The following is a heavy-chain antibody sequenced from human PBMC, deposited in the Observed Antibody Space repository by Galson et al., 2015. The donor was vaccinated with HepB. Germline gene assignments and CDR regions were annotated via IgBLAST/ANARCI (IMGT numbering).Heavy chain of an antibody. CDR2: ISYDGSNK. J-gene: IGHJ4*02. Sequence: SLRLSCAASGFTLSSYGMHWVRQAPGKGLEWVAVISYDGSNKYYADSVKGRFTISRDNSKNTLYLQMNSLRAEDTAVYYCAKDLFITMVRGASDYWGQGTLVTVSS. CDR3: AKDLFITMVRGASDY. V-gene: IGHV3-30*18. CDR1: GFTLSSYG. D-gene: IGHD3-10*01.